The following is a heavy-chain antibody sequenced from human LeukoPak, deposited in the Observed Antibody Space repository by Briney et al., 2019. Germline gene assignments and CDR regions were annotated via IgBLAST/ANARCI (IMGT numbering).Heavy chain of an antibody. V-gene: IGHV3-21*01. Sequence: PGGSLRLSCAASGFTFSSYSMNWVRQAPGKGLEWVSSIRSSSSYIYYADSVKGRFTISRDNAKNSLYLQMNSLRAEDTAVYYCARVSYDILTGYSYIDYWGQGTLVTVSS. CDR2: IRSSSSYI. J-gene: IGHJ4*02. CDR3: ARVSYDILTGYSYIDY. D-gene: IGHD3-9*01. CDR1: GFTFSSYS.